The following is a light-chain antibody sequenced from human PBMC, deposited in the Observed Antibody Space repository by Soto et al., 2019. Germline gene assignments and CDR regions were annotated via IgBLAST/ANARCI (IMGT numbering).Light chain of an antibody. CDR3: QQYYGNPET. Sequence: DIVLTQSPDSLTVSLGERATINCKSSQTVLYSPNNKNYLAWYQQKPGQPPKLLIYWASTRKSGVPDRFTGSGAAKDFNLTITSLQGEGWAGYYCQQYYGNPETFGQGTKVEIK. J-gene: IGKJ2*01. CDR2: WAS. V-gene: IGKV4-1*01. CDR1: QTVLYSPNNKNY.